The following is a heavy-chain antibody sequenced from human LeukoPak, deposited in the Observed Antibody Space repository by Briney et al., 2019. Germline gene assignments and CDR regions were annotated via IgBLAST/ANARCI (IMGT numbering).Heavy chain of an antibody. Sequence: GGSLSLSCAASGFTFSNYAMTWFRQAPGKGLDWVAVISGSGRTTDYADSVKGRFTISRDHSKNTPSLQINSLRAEDTAVYYCARDQIYSSSWYYYYGMDVWGQGTTVTASS. CDR1: GFTFSNYA. CDR3: ARDQIYSSSWYYYYGMDV. J-gene: IGHJ6*01. D-gene: IGHD6-13*01. CDR2: ISGSGRTT. V-gene: IGHV3-23*01.